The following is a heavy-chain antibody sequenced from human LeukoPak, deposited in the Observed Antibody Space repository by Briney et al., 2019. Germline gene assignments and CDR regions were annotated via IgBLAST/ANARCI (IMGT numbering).Heavy chain of an antibody. Sequence: NPSETLSLTCTVSGGSISSYYWSWIQQPPGKGLEWIGYIFYTGNTLYNPSLWGRVTISVDTSKNQVSLKLSSVTAADTAVYYCARHPDIAVIRDGFDPWGQGTLVTVSS. CDR3: ARHPDIAVIRDGFDP. V-gene: IGHV4-59*08. J-gene: IGHJ5*02. CDR2: IFYTGNT. D-gene: IGHD6-19*01. CDR1: GGSISSYY.